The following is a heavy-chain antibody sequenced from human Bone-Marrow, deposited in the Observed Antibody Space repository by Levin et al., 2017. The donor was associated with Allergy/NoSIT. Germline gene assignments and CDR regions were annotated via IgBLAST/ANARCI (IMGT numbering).Heavy chain of an antibody. CDR3: ARDLVWGDIAAAGTGYYDGMDV. CDR1: GGSISSSSYY. CDR2: IYYSGST. Sequence: SETLSLTCTVSGGSISSSSYYWGWIRQPPGKGLEWIGSIYYSGSTYYNPSLKSRVTISVDTSKNQFSLKLSSVTAADTAVYYCARDLVWGDIAAAGTGYYDGMDVWGQGTTVTVSS. D-gene: IGHD6-13*01. J-gene: IGHJ6*02. V-gene: IGHV4-39*07.